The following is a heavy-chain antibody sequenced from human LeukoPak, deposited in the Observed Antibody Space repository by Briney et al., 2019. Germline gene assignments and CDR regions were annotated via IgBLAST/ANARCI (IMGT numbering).Heavy chain of an antibody. V-gene: IGHV1-18*01. CDR2: VSAYNGNT. J-gene: IGHJ4*02. CDR3: ARDYYDILTGQHYFDY. D-gene: IGHD3-9*01. CDR1: GYAFTSYG. Sequence: ASVTVSCKASGYAFTSYGISWVRQAPGQGLEWMGWVSAYNGNTNYAQKLQGRVTMTTDTSTSTAYMELRSLRSDDTAVYYCARDYYDILTGQHYFDYWGQGTLVTVSS.